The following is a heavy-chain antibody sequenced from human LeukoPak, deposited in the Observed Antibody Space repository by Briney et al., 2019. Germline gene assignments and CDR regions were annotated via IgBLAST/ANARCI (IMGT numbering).Heavy chain of an antibody. CDR3: ARFGYTSSLGY. Sequence: GESLKISCQASGYSFTTYWIAWVRQLPGKGLEWMGRVYPGDSDITYSPAFQGQVTVSADRSTNTAYLQLNSLKASDTAIYYCARFGYTSSLGYWGQGTLVTVSS. V-gene: IGHV5-51*01. CDR2: VYPGDSDI. J-gene: IGHJ4*02. CDR1: GYSFTTYW. D-gene: IGHD6-13*01.